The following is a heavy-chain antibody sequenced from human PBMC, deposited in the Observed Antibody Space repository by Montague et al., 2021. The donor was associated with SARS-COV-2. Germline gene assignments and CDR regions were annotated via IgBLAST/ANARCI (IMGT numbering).Heavy chain of an antibody. CDR1: GGSISSGGYY. J-gene: IGHJ2*01. D-gene: IGHD3-22*01. V-gene: IGHV4-31*03. CDR3: ARSPEPMIILIITSLNWYFDL. CDR2: IYYSGST. Sequence: TLSLTCTVSGGSISSGGYYRSWIRQHPGKGLEWIGYIYYSGSTYYNPSLKSRVTISVDTSKNQFSLKMSSVTAADTAVYHCARSPEPMIILIITSLNWYFDLWGRGTLVTVSS.